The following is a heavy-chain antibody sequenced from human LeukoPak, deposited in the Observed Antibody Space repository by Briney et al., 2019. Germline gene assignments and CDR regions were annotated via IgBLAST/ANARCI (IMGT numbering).Heavy chain of an antibody. D-gene: IGHD1-1*01. V-gene: IGHV3-33*01. CDR1: GFTFSSYG. J-gene: IGHJ5*02. CDR3: ARERSRQYNWNDVNWFDP. CDR2: IWYDGSNK. Sequence: PGRSLRLSCAASGFTFSSYGMHWVRQAPGKGLEWVAVIWYDGSNKYYADSVKGRFTISRDNSKNTLYLQMNSLRAEDTAVYYCARERSRQYNWNDVNWFDPWGQGTLVTVSS.